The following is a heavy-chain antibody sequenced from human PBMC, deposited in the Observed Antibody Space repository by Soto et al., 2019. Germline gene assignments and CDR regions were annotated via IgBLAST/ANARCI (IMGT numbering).Heavy chain of an antibody. CDR3: ARGPAHCSSTGCLPAHRAFSKYYYYYCMDV. J-gene: IGHJ6*03. Sequence: PSETLSLTCTVSGGSISSGGYYWSWIRQHPGKGLEWIGYIYYSGSTYYNPSLKSRVTLSVYTSKNQFSLKLSCVTAADTAVYYCARGPAHCSSTGCLPAHRAFSKYYYYYCMDVSGKGTTVTVSS. CDR2: IYYSGST. D-gene: IGHD2-2*01. CDR1: GGSISSGGYY. V-gene: IGHV4-31*03.